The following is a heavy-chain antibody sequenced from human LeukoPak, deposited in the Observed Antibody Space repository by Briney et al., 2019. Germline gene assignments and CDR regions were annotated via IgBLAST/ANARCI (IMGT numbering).Heavy chain of an antibody. V-gene: IGHV4-39*01. D-gene: IGHD1-26*01. CDR3: ASLRERSYYARGFDY. Sequence: PSQTLSLTCTVSGGSISSSSYYWGWIRQPPGKGLEWIGSIYYSGSTYYNPSLKSRVTISVDTSKNQFSLKLSSVTAADTAVYYCASLRERSYYARGFDYWGQGTLVTVSS. J-gene: IGHJ4*02. CDR2: IYYSGST. CDR1: GGSISSSSYY.